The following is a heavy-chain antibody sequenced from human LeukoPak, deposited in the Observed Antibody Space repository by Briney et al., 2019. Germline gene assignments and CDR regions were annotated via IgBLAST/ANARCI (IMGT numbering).Heavy chain of an antibody. CDR1: GFSFSSYS. D-gene: IGHD1-26*01. CDR2: ISSSTSYI. J-gene: IGHJ4*02. V-gene: IGHV3-21*01. CDR3: ASGSPAGDY. Sequence: GGSLRLSCAASGFSFSSYSMNWVRQAPGKGLEWVSSISSSTSYIFYADSVKGRFTISRDNAKNSLYLEMTSLRAEDTAVYYCASGSPAGDYWGQGTLVTVSS.